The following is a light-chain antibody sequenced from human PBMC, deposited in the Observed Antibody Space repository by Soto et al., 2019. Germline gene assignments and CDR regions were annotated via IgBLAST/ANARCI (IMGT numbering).Light chain of an antibody. V-gene: IGKV3-11*01. J-gene: IGKJ5*01. CDR2: DAS. Sequence: EIVLTQSPCTLSLSHGERATLSCRASLNVNSYLAWYQQKPGQAPRLLIYDASNRAAGIPARFSGSGSGTDFTLTISSLEPEDFAIYYCQQRQYWPLITFGQGTRLEI. CDR3: QQRQYWPLIT. CDR1: LNVNSY.